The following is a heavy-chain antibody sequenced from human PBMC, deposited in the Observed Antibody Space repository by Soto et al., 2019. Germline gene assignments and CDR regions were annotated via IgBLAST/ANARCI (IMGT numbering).Heavy chain of an antibody. J-gene: IGHJ3*02. D-gene: IGHD3-22*01. Sequence: GGSLRLSCAASGFTFSSYAMSWVRQAPGKGLEWVSAISGSGGSTYYADSVKGRFTISRDNSKNTLYLQMNSLRAEDTAVYYCAKVYYDSSGYSHDAFDIWGQGTMVTVS. V-gene: IGHV3-23*01. CDR1: GFTFSSYA. CDR3: AKVYYDSSGYSHDAFDI. CDR2: ISGSGGST.